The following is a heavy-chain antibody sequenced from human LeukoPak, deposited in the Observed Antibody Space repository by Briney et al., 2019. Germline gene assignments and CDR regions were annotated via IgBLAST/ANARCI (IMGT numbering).Heavy chain of an antibody. CDR1: GFTVSSNY. V-gene: IGHV3-66*01. CDR2: IYSGGST. CDR3: ARDNVGMDV. Sequence: GGSLRLSCAASGFTVSSNYMSWVRQAPGKGLEWVSTIYSGGSTYDADSLKGRFTTSRDNSKNTVYLQMNSLRAEDTAVYYCARDNVGMDVWGQGTTVTVSS. J-gene: IGHJ6*02.